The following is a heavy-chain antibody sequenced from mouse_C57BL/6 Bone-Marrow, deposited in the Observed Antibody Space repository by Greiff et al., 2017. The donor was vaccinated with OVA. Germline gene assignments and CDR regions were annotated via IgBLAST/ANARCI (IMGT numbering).Heavy chain of an antibody. CDR2: ISNGGGST. CDR3: ARRFYYYYAMDY. Sequence: EVQRVESGGGLVQPGGSLKLSCAASGFTFSDYYMYWVRQTPEKRLEWVAYISNGGGSTYYPDTVKGRFTISRDNAKNTLYLQMSRLKSEDTAMYYCARRFYYYYAMDYWGQGTSVTVSS. J-gene: IGHJ4*01. D-gene: IGHD2-1*01. V-gene: IGHV5-12*01. CDR1: GFTFSDYY.